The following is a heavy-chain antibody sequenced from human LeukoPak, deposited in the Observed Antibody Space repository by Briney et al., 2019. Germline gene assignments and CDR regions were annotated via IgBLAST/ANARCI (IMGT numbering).Heavy chain of an antibody. CDR1: GYRFTSYW. J-gene: IGHJ4*02. D-gene: IGHD5-24*01. CDR3: ARRDGYIIGFDY. CDR2: IYPGDSDT. V-gene: IGHV5-51*01. Sequence: GESLKISCKGSGYRFTSYWIGWVRQLPGKGLGWMGIIYPGDSDTRYSPCFQGQVTISADKSISTAYLQWRSLKASDTAMYYCARRDGYIIGFDYWGQGTLVTVSS.